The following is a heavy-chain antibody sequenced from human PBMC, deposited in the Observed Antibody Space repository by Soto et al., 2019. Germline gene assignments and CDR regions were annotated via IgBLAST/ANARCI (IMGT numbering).Heavy chain of an antibody. J-gene: IGHJ6*02. CDR2: IYHSGST. CDR1: GGSISSSNW. Sequence: SETLSLTCAVSGGSISSSNWWSWVRQPPGKGLEWIGEIYHSGSTNYNPSLKSRVTISVDKSKNQFSLKLSSVTAADTAVYYCARVRAGYYYYGMDVWGQGTTVTVSS. CDR3: ARVRAGYYYYGMDV. V-gene: IGHV4-4*02.